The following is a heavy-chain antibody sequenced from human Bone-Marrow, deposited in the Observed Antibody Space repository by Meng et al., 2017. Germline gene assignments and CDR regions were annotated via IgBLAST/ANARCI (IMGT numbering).Heavy chain of an antibody. V-gene: IGHV4-34*02. CDR2: INHSGST. Sequence: VQLQQWGAGPLKPSDALSLTCAVYGGSFSGYYWSWIRQPPGKGLEWIGEINHSGSTNYNPSLKSRVTISVDTSKNQFSLKLSSVTAADTAVYYCARGGYCSGGSCNWGQGPLVTVSS. J-gene: IGHJ4*02. CDR3: ARGGYCSGGSCN. CDR1: GGSFSGYY. D-gene: IGHD2-15*01.